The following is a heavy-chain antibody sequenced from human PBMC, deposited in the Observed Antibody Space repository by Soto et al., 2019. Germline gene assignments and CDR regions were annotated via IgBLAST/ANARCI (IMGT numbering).Heavy chain of an antibody. CDR2: IHPSGQPI. D-gene: IGHD1-26*01. Sequence: EVQLVESGGGLVQPGGSLRLSCAVSGFTFSSSETYWVRQAPGKGLELISYIHPSGQPIFYADSVKGRFTIYRDNANNSLFLQMNSLRAEDTAVYYCARRASRWGQGTMVTVSS. CDR3: ARRASR. CDR1: GFTFSSSE. V-gene: IGHV3-48*03. J-gene: IGHJ3*01.